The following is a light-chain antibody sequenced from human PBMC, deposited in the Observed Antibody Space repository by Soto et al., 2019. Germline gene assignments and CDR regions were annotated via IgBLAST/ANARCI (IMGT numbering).Light chain of an antibody. CDR3: SSYTTTSTAV. Sequence: QSALTQPASVSGSPGQSITISCTGTSSDIGAYNYVSWYQQYPGKAPKLMIYEVSNRPSGVSNRFSGSKSGNTASLTISGFQAEDEADYYCSSYTTTSTAVFGGGTQLTVL. V-gene: IGLV2-14*01. CDR1: SSDIGAYNY. J-gene: IGLJ7*01. CDR2: EVS.